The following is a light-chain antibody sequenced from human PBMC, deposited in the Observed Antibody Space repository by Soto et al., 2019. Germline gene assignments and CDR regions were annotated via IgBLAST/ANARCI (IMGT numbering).Light chain of an antibody. CDR3: QYLNSCPLT. CDR1: QGIRNY. Sequence: IQSTQSPSSLSASVGDRVTITCRASQGIRNYLAWYQQKPGKAPNLLIYLASTLQGGVPSRFSGSGSGTDFSLTISSLQPEDVATYYCQYLNSCPLTFGGGTKVELK. V-gene: IGKV1-9*01. CDR2: LAS. J-gene: IGKJ4*01.